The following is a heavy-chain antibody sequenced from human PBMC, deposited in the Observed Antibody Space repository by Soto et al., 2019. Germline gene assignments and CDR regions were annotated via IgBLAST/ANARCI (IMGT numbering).Heavy chain of an antibody. CDR3: ARDQVVVAAVVYFQH. V-gene: IGHV1-2*02. CDR2: INPNSGGT. J-gene: IGHJ1*01. CDR1: GYTFTGYY. Sequence: ASVKVSCKASGYTFTGYYMHWVRQAPGQGLEWMGWINPNSGGTNYAQKFQGRVTMTRDTSISTAYMELSRLRSDDTAVYYYARDQVVVAAVVYFQHWGQGTLVTVSS. D-gene: IGHD2-15*01.